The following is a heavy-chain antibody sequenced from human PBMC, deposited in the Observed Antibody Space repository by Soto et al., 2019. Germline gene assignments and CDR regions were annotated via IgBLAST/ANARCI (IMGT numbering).Heavy chain of an antibody. J-gene: IGHJ4*02. CDR1: GFTFSDHY. CDR2: SRNKANSYTT. CDR3: ARNYFSSGSSDY. D-gene: IGHD3-10*01. V-gene: IGHV3-72*01. Sequence: GGSLRLSCAASGFTFSDHYMDWVRQAPGKGLEWVGRSRNKANSYTTEYAASVKGRFTISRDDSKNSLYLQMNSLKTEDTAVYYCARNYFSSGSSDYWGQGTLVTVSS.